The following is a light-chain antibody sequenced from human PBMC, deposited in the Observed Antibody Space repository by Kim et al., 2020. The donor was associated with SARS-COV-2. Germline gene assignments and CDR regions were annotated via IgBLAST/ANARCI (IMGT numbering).Light chain of an antibody. V-gene: IGLV3-9*01. CDR1: TIGSNS. CDR3: QVWASNAVV. J-gene: IGLJ2*01. Sequence: VALGQTDTITCGGNTIGSNSVHWYQQKPGQAPVLVISSSTNRPSGIPERFSGSNSGNTATLTISRAQVGDEADYFCQVWASNAVVFGGGTRLTVL. CDR2: SST.